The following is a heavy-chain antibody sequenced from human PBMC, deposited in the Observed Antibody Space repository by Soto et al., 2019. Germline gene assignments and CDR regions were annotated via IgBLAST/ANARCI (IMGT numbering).Heavy chain of an antibody. CDR1: GYTFTGYY. J-gene: IGHJ6*02. Sequence: ASVKVSCKASGYTFTGYYMHWVRQAPGQGLEWMGWINPNSGGTNYAQKFQGWVTMTRDTSISTAYMELSRLRSDDTAVYYCARDTYGSGYDYYYYVMDVWGQGTTVTVSS. CDR3: ARDTYGSGYDYYYYVMDV. D-gene: IGHD5-12*01. CDR2: INPNSGGT. V-gene: IGHV1-2*04.